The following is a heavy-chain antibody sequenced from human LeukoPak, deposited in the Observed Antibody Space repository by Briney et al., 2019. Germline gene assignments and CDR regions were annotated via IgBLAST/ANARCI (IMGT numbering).Heavy chain of an antibody. CDR3: ARQSAAAGTFSVYFQH. D-gene: IGHD6-13*01. V-gene: IGHV4-34*01. CDR1: GGSFSGDY. Sequence: SETLSLTCAVYGGSFSGDYWSWIRQPPGKGLEWIGEVADNGATNYDPSLRSRATISVDTSKKQFSLKLRSVTAADTAVYYCARQSAAAGTFSVYFQHWGQGTLVTVSS. J-gene: IGHJ1*01. CDR2: VADNGAT.